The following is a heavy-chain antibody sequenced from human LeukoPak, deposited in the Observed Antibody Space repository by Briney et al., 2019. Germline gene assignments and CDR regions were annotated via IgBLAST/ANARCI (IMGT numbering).Heavy chain of an antibody. CDR3: ARDTLEYSNSPDALDI. Sequence: GGSLRLSCAASGFTFSSYEMNWVRRAPEKGLEWVSYISSSGSTIYYADSVKGRFTISRDNAKNSLYMQMESLRDEDTAIYYCARDTLEYSNSPDALDIWGQGTMVTVSS. D-gene: IGHD4-23*01. J-gene: IGHJ3*02. CDR2: ISSSGSTI. CDR1: GFTFSSYE. V-gene: IGHV3-48*03.